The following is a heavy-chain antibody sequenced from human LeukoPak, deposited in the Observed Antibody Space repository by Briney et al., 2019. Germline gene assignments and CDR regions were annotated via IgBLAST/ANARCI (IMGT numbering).Heavy chain of an antibody. J-gene: IGHJ5*02. V-gene: IGHV4-38-2*01. CDR1: GYSMCSCYE. CDR2: IYQSERA. CDR3: ARAPRWLTPDCTSTSCYENYFDP. Sequence: SETLSLMCGLCGYSMCSCYEWAWIRQSPGKGLEWIGIIYQSERALYNPRLRRLDTISVETSKNHVSLNMYSVTAADTAVYYCARAPRWLTPDCTSTSCYENYFDPWGQGTLVTVSS. D-gene: IGHD2-2*01.